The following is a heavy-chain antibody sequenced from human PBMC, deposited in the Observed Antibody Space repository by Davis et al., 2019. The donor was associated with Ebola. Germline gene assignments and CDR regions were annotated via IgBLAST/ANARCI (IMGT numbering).Heavy chain of an antibody. V-gene: IGHV3-23*01. J-gene: IGHJ4*02. Sequence: GESLKISCAASGFTFSSYSMNWVRQAPGEGLEWVSGISGSGDTEYYADSVKGRFTISRDNSNNTLYLHMDSLRADDTAVYYCARAHLQRNLLGLRVHYFDYWGQGTLVTVSS. CDR2: ISGSGDTE. CDR1: GFTFSSYS. D-gene: IGHD4-17*01. CDR3: ARAHLQRNLLGLRVHYFDY.